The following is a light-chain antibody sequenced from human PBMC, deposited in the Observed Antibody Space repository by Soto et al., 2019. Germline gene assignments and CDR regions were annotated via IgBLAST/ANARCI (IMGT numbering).Light chain of an antibody. Sequence: DIQRSESPSSVSASVGHRVTITGRVSQGISSWLAWYQQKPGKAPKLLIYDASSLESGVPSRFIGSGSGTEFTLTISSMQPDDFATSDCQHYNSYSTFGGGTKVDIK. J-gene: IGKJ4*01. CDR2: DAS. CDR1: QGISSW. V-gene: IGKV1-5*01. CDR3: QHYNSYST.